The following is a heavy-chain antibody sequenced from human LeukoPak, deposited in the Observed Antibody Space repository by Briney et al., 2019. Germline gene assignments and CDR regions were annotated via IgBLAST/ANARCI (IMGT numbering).Heavy chain of an antibody. D-gene: IGHD1-26*01. CDR3: ASNLSGSYYNWFDP. V-gene: IGHV4-61*01. Sequence: PSETLSLTCTVSGGSVSSGSYYWSWIRQPPGKGLEWIGYIYYSGSTNYNPSLKSRVTISVDTSKNQFSLKLSSVTAADTAVYYCASNLSGSYYNWFDPWGQGTLVPVSS. J-gene: IGHJ5*02. CDR1: GGSVSSGSYY. CDR2: IYYSGST.